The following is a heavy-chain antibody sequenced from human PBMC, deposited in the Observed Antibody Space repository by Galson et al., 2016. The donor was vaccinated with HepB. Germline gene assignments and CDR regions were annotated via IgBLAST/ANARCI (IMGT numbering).Heavy chain of an antibody. J-gene: IGHJ3*02. Sequence: SLRLSCAASGFTFNTHAMSWVRQAPGQGLEWVAGISNTGDRTYYAESVTGRFTISRDQSKSSLFLQLNSLRVEDSAWYYCTKDLGRTWDITPPGASDIWGQGTMVTVSS. CDR3: TKDLGRTWDITPPGASDI. CDR1: GFTFNTHA. V-gene: IGHV3-23*01. D-gene: IGHD2-15*01. CDR2: ISNTGDRT.